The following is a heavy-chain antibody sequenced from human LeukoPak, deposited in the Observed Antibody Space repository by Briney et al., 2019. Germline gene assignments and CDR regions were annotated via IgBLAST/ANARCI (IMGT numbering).Heavy chain of an antibody. J-gene: IGHJ4*02. Sequence: GASVKVSCKASEYTFTDYYIHWVRQAPGQRLEWMGWINPNSGGTNYAQKFQGRVTMTSDTSISTGYMELSSLRSDDTAVYYCATYFLDTSARDWGQGTLVTVSS. D-gene: IGHD3-22*01. CDR2: INPNSGGT. V-gene: IGHV1-2*02. CDR3: ATYFLDTSARD. CDR1: EYTFTDYY.